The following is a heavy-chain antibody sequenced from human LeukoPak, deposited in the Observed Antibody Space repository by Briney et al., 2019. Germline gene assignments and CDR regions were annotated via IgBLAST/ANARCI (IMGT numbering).Heavy chain of an antibody. CDR3: TRGGYSYGYEMDY. CDR2: IRSKAYGGTT. J-gene: IGHJ4*02. V-gene: IGHV3-49*04. D-gene: IGHD5-18*01. CDR1: GFTFGDYA. Sequence: PGGSLRLSCTASGFTFGDYAMSWVRQAPGKGLEWVGFIRSKAYGGTTEYAASVKGRFTISRDDSKSIAYLQMNSLKTEDTVVYYCTRGGYSYGYEMDYWGQGTLVTVSS.